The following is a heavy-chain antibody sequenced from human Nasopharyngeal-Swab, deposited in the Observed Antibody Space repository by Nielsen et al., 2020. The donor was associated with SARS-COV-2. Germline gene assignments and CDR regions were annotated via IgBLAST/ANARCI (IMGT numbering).Heavy chain of an antibody. CDR3: ALLAAGDYYYYYGMDV. CDR1: GFTFSSYG. J-gene: IGHJ6*02. D-gene: IGHD6-13*01. Sequence: GESLKISCAASGFTFSSYGRHWVRQAPGKGLEWVAVISYDGSNKYYADSVKGRFTISRDNSKNTLYLQMNSLRAEDTDVYYCALLAAGDYYYYYGMDVWGQGTTVTVSS. CDR2: ISYDGSNK. V-gene: IGHV3-30*03.